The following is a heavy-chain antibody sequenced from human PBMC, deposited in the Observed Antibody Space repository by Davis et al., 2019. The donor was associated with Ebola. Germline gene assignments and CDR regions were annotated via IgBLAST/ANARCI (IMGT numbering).Heavy chain of an antibody. CDR1: GGSISSSSYY. CDR2: IYYSGST. D-gene: IGHD5-18*01. J-gene: IGHJ6*02. V-gene: IGHV4-39*01. Sequence: PSETLSLTCTVSGGSISSSSYYWGWIRQPPGKGLEWIGSIYYSGSTYYNPFLKSRVTISVDTSKNQFSLKLSSVTAADTAVYYCARQGDTAMVDYYYYGMDVWGQGTTVTVSS. CDR3: ARQGDTAMVDYYYYGMDV.